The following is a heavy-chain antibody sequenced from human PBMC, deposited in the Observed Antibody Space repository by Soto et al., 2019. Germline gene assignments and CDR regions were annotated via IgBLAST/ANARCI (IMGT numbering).Heavy chain of an antibody. CDR1: GGSISSGGYY. CDR2: IYYSGST. CDR3: ARGSEISGWVFDY. V-gene: IGHV4-31*01. D-gene: IGHD6-19*01. J-gene: IGHJ4*02. Sequence: QVQLQESGQGLVKPSQTLSLTCTVSGGSISSGGYYWSWIRQHPGKGLEWIGYIYYSGSTYYNPSLQSLVTISVETSKNHFSLKLSSVTAAATAVYYCARGSEISGWVFDYWGQGTLVTVSS.